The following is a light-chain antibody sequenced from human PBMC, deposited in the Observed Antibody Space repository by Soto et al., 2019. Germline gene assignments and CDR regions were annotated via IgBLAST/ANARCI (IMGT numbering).Light chain of an antibody. J-gene: IGLJ1*01. CDR2: EVT. CDR3: SSYTRDSAPV. Sequence: QSVLTQPASVSASPGQSIIISCTGGTSDIGTYDYVSWYRQPPGKAPQLMIYEVTNRPSGVSDRFSGSKSGSTASLTISRLQAEDEAIYYCSSYTRDSAPVFGPGTKVTVL. CDR1: TSDIGTYDY. V-gene: IGLV2-14*01.